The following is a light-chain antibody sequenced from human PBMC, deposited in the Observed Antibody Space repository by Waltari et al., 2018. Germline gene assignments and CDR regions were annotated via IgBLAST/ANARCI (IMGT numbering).Light chain of an antibody. V-gene: IGLV2-8*01. Sequence: QSALTQPPSASGSPGQSVTISCTGTSSDVGGYNYVSWYQHHPGKAPKLMIYEVGTRPSGVPDRFSGSKSGNTASLTVSGLQAEDEAEYYCSSYAGFNNFVVFGGGTSVTVL. CDR2: EVG. CDR3: SSYAGFNNFVV. J-gene: IGLJ2*01. CDR1: SSDVGGYNY.